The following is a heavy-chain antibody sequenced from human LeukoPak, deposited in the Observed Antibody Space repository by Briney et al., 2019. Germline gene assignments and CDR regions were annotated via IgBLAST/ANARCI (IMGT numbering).Heavy chain of an antibody. Sequence: GGSLRLSCAASEFTVSSNYMSWIRQAPGEGLEWVSVIYSGGSTYYADSVKGRFTISRDKSKNTLYLQMSSLRAEDTAVYYCASTQRGDYFDYWGQGILVTVSS. D-gene: IGHD2-15*01. CDR3: ASTQRGDYFDY. CDR1: EFTVSSNY. V-gene: IGHV3-66*01. J-gene: IGHJ4*02. CDR2: IYSGGST.